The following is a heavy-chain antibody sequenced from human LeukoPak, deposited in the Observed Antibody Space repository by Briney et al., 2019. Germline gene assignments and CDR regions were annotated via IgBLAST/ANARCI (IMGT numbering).Heavy chain of an antibody. CDR1: GYTFNNYA. J-gene: IGHJ4*02. Sequence: ASVKVSCKASGYTFNNYAMNWVRQAPGQGLEWMGWINTNTGNPTYAQGFTGRFVFSLDTSVSTAYLQISSLKAEDTAVYYCAREENNIASDYWGQGTLVTVSS. CDR3: AREENNIASDY. D-gene: IGHD1/OR15-1a*01. V-gene: IGHV7-4-1*02. CDR2: INTNTGNP.